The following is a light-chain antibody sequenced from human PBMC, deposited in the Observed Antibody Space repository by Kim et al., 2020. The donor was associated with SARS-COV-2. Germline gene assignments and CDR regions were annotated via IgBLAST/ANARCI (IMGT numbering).Light chain of an antibody. V-gene: IGKV1-5*01. J-gene: IGKJ1*01. CDR3: QQYNSYPWT. CDR2: DAS. Sequence: GDRVTITCRANQSISNLLAWYQQKPGKAPKLLIYDASSLQSGVPSRFSGSGSGTEFTLTISSLQPDDFATYYCQQYNSYPWTFGLGTKVDIK. CDR1: QSISNL.